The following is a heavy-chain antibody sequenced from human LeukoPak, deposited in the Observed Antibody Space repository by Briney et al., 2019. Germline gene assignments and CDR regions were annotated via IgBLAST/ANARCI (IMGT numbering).Heavy chain of an antibody. V-gene: IGHV3-7*04. CDR1: GFPLSSYW. D-gene: IGHD5-24*01. CDR3: TRVGYIDEGIDY. CDR2: IKQDGSKK. Sequence: GGSLRLSWVASGFPLSSYWMTRVRQAPGKGLEWVANIKQDGSKKSYVDSVKGRFTISRDNAKNSLYLQMNSLRAEDTAIYYCTRVGYIDEGIDYWGQGTLVTVSS. J-gene: IGHJ4*02.